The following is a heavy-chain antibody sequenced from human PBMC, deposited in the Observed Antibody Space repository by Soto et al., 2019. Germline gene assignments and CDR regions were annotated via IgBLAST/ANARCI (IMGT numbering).Heavy chain of an antibody. Sequence: PGGSLRLSCAASGFTFSSYEMNWVRQAPGKGLEWVSYISSSGSTIYYADSVKGRFTISRDNSKNTLYLQMNSLRAEDTAVYYCARERITIFGVVGYYYYGMDVWGQGTTVTVSS. D-gene: IGHD3-3*01. CDR2: ISSSGSTI. CDR3: ARERITIFGVVGYYYYGMDV. CDR1: GFTFSSYE. J-gene: IGHJ6*02. V-gene: IGHV3-48*03.